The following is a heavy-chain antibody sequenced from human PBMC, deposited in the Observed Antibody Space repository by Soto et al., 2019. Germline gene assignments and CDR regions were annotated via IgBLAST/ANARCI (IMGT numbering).Heavy chain of an antibody. CDR1: GGSMSSYY. CDR3: ARADPDASVGY. V-gene: IGHV4-59*01. Sequence: SETLSLTCTVSGGSMSSYYWTWLRQSPGRGLDWIGYISYSGSTYYNPSLKSRVTISADTSKNQFSLRMNSMIAADTAVYYCARADPDASVGYWGQGTLVTVSS. J-gene: IGHJ4*02. CDR2: ISYSGST. D-gene: IGHD2-15*01.